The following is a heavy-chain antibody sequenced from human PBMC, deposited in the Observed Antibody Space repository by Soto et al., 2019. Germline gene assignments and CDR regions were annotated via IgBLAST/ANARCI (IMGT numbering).Heavy chain of an antibody. J-gene: IGHJ3*02. D-gene: IGHD6-19*01. CDR2: IKSKGDGGAA. CDR3: TSEMRHSSGWYGAFDI. CDR1: GFTFTNAW. V-gene: IGHV3-15*01. Sequence: GGSLRLSCTTSGFTFTNAWMDWVRQAPGKGLEWVGRIKSKGDGGAADYPAPVKDRFIISRDDSKNTLYLQIYSLKTEDTAVYYCTSEMRHSSGWYGAFDIWGQGTMVTVSS.